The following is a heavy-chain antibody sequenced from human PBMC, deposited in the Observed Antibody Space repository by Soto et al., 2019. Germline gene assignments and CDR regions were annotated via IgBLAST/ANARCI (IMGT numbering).Heavy chain of an antibody. J-gene: IGHJ4*02. Sequence: GGSLGLSCAASGFTFSSYGMHWVRQAPGKGLKWVAVISYDGSNKYYADSVKGRFTISRDNSKNTLYLQRNSLRAEDTAVYYCAKNLYYGFRFQVTFDYWGQGTLVTVSS. CDR2: ISYDGSNK. CDR1: GFTFSSYG. V-gene: IGHV3-30*18. CDR3: AKNLYYGFRFQVTFDY. D-gene: IGHD3-10*01.